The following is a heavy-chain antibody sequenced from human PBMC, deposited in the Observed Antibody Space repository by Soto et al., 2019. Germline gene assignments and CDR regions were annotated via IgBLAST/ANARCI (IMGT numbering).Heavy chain of an antibody. Sequence: EVQLLQSGGGLVQPGGSLRLSCAGPGFTFSSFALSWLRQAPGKGLEWVSGITRSGDTSYYADSVKGRFIVSRDNSKNALDLQMNSLSAEDTAVYYCAIGGVFCSGDLGSDYWGQGTQVIVSS. V-gene: IGHV3-23*01. D-gene: IGHD2-21*01. CDR1: GFTFSSFA. J-gene: IGHJ4*02. CDR2: ITRSGDTS. CDR3: AIGGVFCSGDLGSDY.